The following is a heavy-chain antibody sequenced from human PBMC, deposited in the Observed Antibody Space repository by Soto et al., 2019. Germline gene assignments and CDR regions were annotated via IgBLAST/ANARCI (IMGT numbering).Heavy chain of an antibody. Sequence: ASVKVSCKASGYTFTSYAMHWVRQAPGQRLEWMGWINAGNGNTKYSQKFQGRVTITRDTSASTAYMELSSLRSEDTAVYYCAILYISHFEVYDFWSGGYGMDVWGQGTTVTVSS. CDR1: GYTFTSYA. J-gene: IGHJ6*02. CDR3: AILYISHFEVYDFWSGGYGMDV. V-gene: IGHV1-3*01. CDR2: INAGNGNT. D-gene: IGHD3-3*01.